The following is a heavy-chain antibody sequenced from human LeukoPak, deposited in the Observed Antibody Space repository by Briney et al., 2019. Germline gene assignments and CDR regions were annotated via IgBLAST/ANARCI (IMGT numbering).Heavy chain of an antibody. D-gene: IGHD5-12*01. J-gene: IGHJ4*02. CDR1: GYSFTSYW. V-gene: IGHV5-51*01. Sequence: GESLKISCKGSGYSFTSYWIGWVRQMPGKGLEWMGIIYPGDSDTRYSPSFQGQVTISADKSISTAYLQRSSLKASDTAMYYCARGARKADIVATDIFDYWGQGTLVTVSS. CDR2: IYPGDSDT. CDR3: ARGARKADIVATDIFDY.